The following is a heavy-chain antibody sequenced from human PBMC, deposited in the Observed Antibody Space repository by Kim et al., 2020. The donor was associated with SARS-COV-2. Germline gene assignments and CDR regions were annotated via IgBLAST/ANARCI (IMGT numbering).Heavy chain of an antibody. CDR3: AKEAGPGCYYGCIDYYDG. CDR1: GFTFSSYG. Sequence: GGSLRLSCAASGFTFSSYGMHWVRQAPGKGLEWVAVISYDGSDKNYADSVKGRFTISRDNSKNTLYLQMNSLRDEDTAVYYCAKEAGPGCYYGCIDYYDG. V-gene: IGHV3-30*18. D-gene: IGHD3-10*01. J-gene: IGHJ6*01. CDR2: ISYDGSDK.